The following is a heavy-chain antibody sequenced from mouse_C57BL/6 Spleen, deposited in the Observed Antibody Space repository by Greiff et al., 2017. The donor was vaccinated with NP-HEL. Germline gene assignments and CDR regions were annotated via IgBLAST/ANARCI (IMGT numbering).Heavy chain of an antibody. D-gene: IGHD1-1*01. J-gene: IGHJ3*01. CDR3: ARGGYGSSYWFAY. CDR2: ISDGGSYT. CDR1: GFTFSSYA. Sequence: EVQGVESGGGLVKPGGSLKLSCAASGFTFSSYAMSWVRQTPEKRLEWVATISDGGSYTYYPDNVKGRFTISRDNAKNNLYLQMSHLKSVDTAMYYCARGGYGSSYWFAYWGEGTLVTVSA. V-gene: IGHV5-4*01.